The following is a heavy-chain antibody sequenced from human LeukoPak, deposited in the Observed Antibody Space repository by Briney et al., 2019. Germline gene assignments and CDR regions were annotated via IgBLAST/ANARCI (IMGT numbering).Heavy chain of an antibody. Sequence: PSETLSLTCTVSGGSISSGGYYWSWIRQHPGKGLEWIGYIYYSGSTYYNPSLKSRVTISVDTSKNQLSLKLSSVTAADTAVYYCARGYCSSTCCYTYWFDPWGQGTLVTVSS. CDR3: ARGYCSSTCCYTYWFDP. D-gene: IGHD2-2*02. CDR2: IYYSGST. J-gene: IGHJ5*02. V-gene: IGHV4-31*03. CDR1: GGSISSGGYY.